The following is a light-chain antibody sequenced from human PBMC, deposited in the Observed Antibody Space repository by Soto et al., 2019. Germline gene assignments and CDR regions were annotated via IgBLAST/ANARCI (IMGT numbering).Light chain of an antibody. J-gene: IGKJ1*01. CDR3: QQLWA. Sequence: GDRVTITCRASQSISSWLAWYQQKPGKAPKLLIYDASSLESGVPSRFSGSGSGTEFPLTISSLQHDDFATYYCQQLWAFGQGTKVDIK. CDR2: DAS. V-gene: IGKV1-5*01. CDR1: QSISSW.